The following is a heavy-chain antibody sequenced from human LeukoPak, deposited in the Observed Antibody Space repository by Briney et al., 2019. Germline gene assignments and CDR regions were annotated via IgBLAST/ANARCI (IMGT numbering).Heavy chain of an antibody. J-gene: IGHJ5*02. CDR3: ARDGARMPEHWFDP. V-gene: IGHV1-24*01. Sequence: ASVKVSCKVSGYTLTELSIHWVRQAPGKGLEWMGGLDSEDGETTYAQKFQGRVTMTRDTSTSTVYMELSSLRSEDTAVYYCARDGARMPEHWFDPWGQGTLVTVSS. CDR2: LDSEDGET. CDR1: GYTLTELS. D-gene: IGHD1-14*01.